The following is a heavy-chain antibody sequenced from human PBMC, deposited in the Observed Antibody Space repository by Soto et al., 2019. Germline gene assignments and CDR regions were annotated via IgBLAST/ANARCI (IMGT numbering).Heavy chain of an antibody. CDR3: ARVYDILTSAWLDP. CDR1: GFTLSDYY. V-gene: IGHV3-11*03. J-gene: IGHJ5*02. D-gene: IGHD3-9*01. CDR2: ISTNSRYT. Sequence: GGSLRLSCAASGFTLSDYYMTWIRQAPGKGLEWISYISTNSRYTKYADPVKGRFTISRDDAENSLYLQMNSLRVEDTAVYYCARVYDILTSAWLDPWGQGTLVTVSS.